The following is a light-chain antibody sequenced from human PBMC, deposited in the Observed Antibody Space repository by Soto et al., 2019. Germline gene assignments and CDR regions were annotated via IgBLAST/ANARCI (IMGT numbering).Light chain of an antibody. CDR2: LNSDGSH. Sequence: QLVLTQSPSASASLGASVILTCTLSSGPSSYAIAWHQQQPEKGPRYLMNLNSDGSHTKGDGIPDRFSGSSSGAERYLTISSLQSEDEADYYCQTWGTGIGVFGGGTKVTVL. V-gene: IGLV4-69*01. CDR1: SGPSSYA. CDR3: QTWGTGIGV. J-gene: IGLJ2*01.